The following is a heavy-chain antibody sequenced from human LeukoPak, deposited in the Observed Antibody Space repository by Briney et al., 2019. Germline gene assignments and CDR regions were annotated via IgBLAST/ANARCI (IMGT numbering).Heavy chain of an antibody. CDR2: INSDGSST. V-gene: IGHV3-74*01. CDR3: ARQELLWNSSGWYPHNDY. Sequence: GGSLRLSCAASGFTFSSYWMHWVRHAPGKGLVWVSRINSDGSSTIYADSVKGRFTISRDNAKNTLYLQMNSLRAEDTAVYYCARQELLWNSSGWYPHNDYWGQGTLVTVSS. CDR1: GFTFSSYW. J-gene: IGHJ4*02. D-gene: IGHD6-19*01.